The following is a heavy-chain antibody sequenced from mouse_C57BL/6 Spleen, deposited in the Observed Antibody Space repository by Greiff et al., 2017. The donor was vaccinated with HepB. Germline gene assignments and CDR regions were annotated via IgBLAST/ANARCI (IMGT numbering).Heavy chain of an antibody. Sequence: DVMLVESGGGLVKPGGSLKLSCAASGFTFSDYGMHWVRQAPEKGLEWVAYISSGSSTIYYADTVKGRFTISRDNAKNTLFLQMTSLRSEETAMYYCARSLTGTLAWFAYWGQGTLVTVSA. V-gene: IGHV5-17*01. CDR3: ARSLTGTLAWFAY. CDR1: GFTFSDYG. CDR2: ISSGSSTI. D-gene: IGHD4-1*01. J-gene: IGHJ3*01.